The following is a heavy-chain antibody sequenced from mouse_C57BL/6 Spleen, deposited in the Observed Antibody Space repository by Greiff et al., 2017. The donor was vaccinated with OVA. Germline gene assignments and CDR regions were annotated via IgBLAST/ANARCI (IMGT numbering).Heavy chain of an antibody. CDR1: GYTFTSYW. V-gene: IGHV1-64*01. Sequence: QVQLQQPGAELVKPGASVKLSCKASGYTFTSYWMHWVKQRPGQGLEWIGMIHPTSGSTNYNEKFKSKATLTVDKSSSTAYMQLSSLTSEDSAVYYCARQGNGVYYFDYWGQGTTLTVSS. CDR2: IHPTSGST. D-gene: IGHD2-1*01. CDR3: ARQGNGVYYFDY. J-gene: IGHJ2*01.